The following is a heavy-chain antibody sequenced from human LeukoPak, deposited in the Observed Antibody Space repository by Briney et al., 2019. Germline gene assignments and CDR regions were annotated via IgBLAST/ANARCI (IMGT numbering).Heavy chain of an antibody. CDR3: ARGHRYLDP. Sequence: GGSLRLSCVASGFTFHDFYMSWIRQTPEERLEWVAYISQSGNDVNYADSVRGRFTISRDNARDSLYLQINSLRTEDTAVYYCARGHRYLDPWGQGTLVTVSS. J-gene: IGHJ5*02. V-gene: IGHV3-11*01. CDR1: GFTFHDFY. D-gene: IGHD1-1*01. CDR2: ISQSGNDV.